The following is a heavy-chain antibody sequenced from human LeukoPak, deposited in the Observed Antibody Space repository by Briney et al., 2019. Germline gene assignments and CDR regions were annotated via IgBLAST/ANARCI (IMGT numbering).Heavy chain of an antibody. D-gene: IGHD4-17*01. CDR2: IYYSGST. Sequence: SQTLSLTCTVSGVSMSSGAFYWSCLRQHPGKALEWIGNIYYSGSTYYNPSLKSRVTISVDRSKNQFSLKLTSVTAADTAVYYCARAFPFDDYGDPDAFDIWGQGTMVTVSS. CDR1: GVSMSSGAFY. CDR3: ARAFPFDDYGDPDAFDI. J-gene: IGHJ3*02. V-gene: IGHV4-30-4*08.